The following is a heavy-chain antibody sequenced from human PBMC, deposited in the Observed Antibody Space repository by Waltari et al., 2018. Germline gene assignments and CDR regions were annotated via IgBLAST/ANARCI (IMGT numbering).Heavy chain of an antibody. CDR2: INAGNGNT. CDR3: ARGSGCCSGGSCYEGMDV. CDR1: GYTFTSYA. Sequence: QVQLVQSGAEVKKPGASVKVSCKASGYTFTSYAMHWVRQATGQRLEWMGWINAGNGNTKYSQRFQGRVTITRETSASTAYMELSSLGSEDTAVYYWARGSGCCSGGSCYEGMDVWGQGTTVTVSS. V-gene: IGHV1-3*01. J-gene: IGHJ6*02. D-gene: IGHD2-15*01.